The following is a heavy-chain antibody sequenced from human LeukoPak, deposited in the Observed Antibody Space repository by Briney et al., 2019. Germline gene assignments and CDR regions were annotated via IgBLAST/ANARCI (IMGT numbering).Heavy chain of an antibody. V-gene: IGHV3-7*03. CDR3: ARGGALGSGWYR. J-gene: IGHJ4*02. D-gene: IGHD6-19*01. Sequence: GGSLRLSCAASGLTFNNYWMSWVRQAPGKGLEWVANIKQDGSEKYYVGSVKGRFTISRDNDKNSLYLQMNSLRADDTAVYYCARGGALGSGWYRWGQGTLVTVSS. CDR2: IKQDGSEK. CDR1: GLTFNNYW.